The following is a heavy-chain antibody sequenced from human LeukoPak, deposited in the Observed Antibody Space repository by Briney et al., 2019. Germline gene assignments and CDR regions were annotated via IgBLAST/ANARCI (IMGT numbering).Heavy chain of an antibody. J-gene: IGHJ4*02. D-gene: IGHD1-20*01. CDR2: IIGSGGTT. V-gene: IGHV3-23*01. Sequence: GGSLRLSCAASGLTFNRYAMSWVRQAPGKGPEWVSTIIGSGGTTYYADSVKGRFTISRDNSKNTLFLQMNSLRAEDTAVYYCVKNNGGYLDYWGQGTLVTVSS. CDR1: GLTFNRYA. CDR3: VKNNGGYLDY.